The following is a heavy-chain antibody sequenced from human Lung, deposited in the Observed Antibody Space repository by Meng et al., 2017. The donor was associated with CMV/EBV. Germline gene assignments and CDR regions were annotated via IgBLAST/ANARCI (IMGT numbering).Heavy chain of an antibody. V-gene: IGHV4-34*01. D-gene: IGHD2-2*01. CDR3: ARALVVPAASLDY. J-gene: IGHJ4*02. Sequence: SETLSLXXAVYGGSFSGYYWSWIRQPPGKGLEWVGEINHSGSTNYNPYLKSRVTKSVDTSKNQFSMKLSSVTAADTAVYYCARALVVPAASLDYWGQGTXVTVSS. CDR1: GGSFSGYY. CDR2: INHSGST.